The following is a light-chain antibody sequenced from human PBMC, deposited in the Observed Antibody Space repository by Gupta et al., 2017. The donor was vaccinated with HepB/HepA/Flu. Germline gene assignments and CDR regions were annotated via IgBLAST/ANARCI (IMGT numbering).Light chain of an antibody. CDR3: QTWGTAIV. CDR1: SGHSSYS. J-gene: IGLJ2*01. V-gene: IGLV4-69*01. Sequence: QVVLTHSPCAFASVLASVRLTCTLSSGHSSYSIAWHQQQPQKGPRYLMRLNSDGSVNKGDASPDRFSGSSSGAERYLTISRLQSEDEADYYCQTWGTAIVFGGGTKLTVL. CDR2: LNSDGSV.